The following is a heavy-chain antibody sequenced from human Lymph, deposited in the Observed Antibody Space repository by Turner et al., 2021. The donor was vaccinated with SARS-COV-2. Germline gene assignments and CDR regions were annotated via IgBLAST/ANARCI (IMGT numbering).Heavy chain of an antibody. J-gene: IGHJ6*02. CDR1: GFTFSSYA. Sequence: QVQLLESGGGVVQPGRSLRLSCAASGFTFSSYAMHWVRQAPGKGLEWVAVISYDGSNKNYADSVKGRFTISRDNSKNTLYLQMNSLRAEDTAVYYCARDDREFWSGYYTHYYYYGMDVWGQGTTVTVSS. CDR3: ARDDREFWSGYYTHYYYYGMDV. CDR2: ISYDGSNK. V-gene: IGHV3-30*04. D-gene: IGHD3-3*01.